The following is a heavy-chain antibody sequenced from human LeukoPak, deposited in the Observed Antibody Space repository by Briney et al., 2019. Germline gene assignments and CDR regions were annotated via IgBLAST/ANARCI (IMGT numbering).Heavy chain of an antibody. J-gene: IGHJ4*02. CDR3: ARLGDYGSGSSSY. V-gene: IGHV4-39*01. D-gene: IGHD3-10*01. CDR1: GGSICSTGYY. Sequence: SETLSLTCTVSGGSICSTGYYWGWVRQPPGKGLEWIGSFYYSESTYYNPSLKSRVTISVDTSKSQFSLKLRSVTATDTAVYYCARLGDYGSGSSSYWGQGTLVTVSS. CDR2: FYYSEST.